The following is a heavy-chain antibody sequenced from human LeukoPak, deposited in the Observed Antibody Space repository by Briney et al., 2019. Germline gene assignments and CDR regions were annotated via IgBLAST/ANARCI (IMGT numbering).Heavy chain of an antibody. J-gene: IGHJ4*02. CDR2: ISSSGSTI. Sequence: PGGSLRLSCAASGFTFSSYEMNWVRQAPGKGLEWVSYISSSGSTIYYADSVKGRFTISRDNAKNSLYLQMNSLRAEDTAVYYCARGLRGGSGGFDYWGQGTLVTVSS. CDR3: ARGLRGGSGGFDY. D-gene: IGHD3-10*01. CDR1: GFTFSSYE. V-gene: IGHV3-48*03.